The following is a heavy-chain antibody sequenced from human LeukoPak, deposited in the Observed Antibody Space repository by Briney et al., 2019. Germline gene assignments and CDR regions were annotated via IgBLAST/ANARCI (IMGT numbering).Heavy chain of an antibody. CDR3: AKGGRTVKGLYHYYMDV. CDR2: IRYDGSNK. V-gene: IGHV3-30*02. Sequence: PGGSLRLSCAASGFTFSSYGMHWVRQAPGKGLEWVAFIRYDGSNKYYADSVKGRFTISRDNSKNTLYLQMNSLRAEDTAVYYCAKGGRTVKGLYHYYMDVWGKGTTVTVSS. D-gene: IGHD4-11*01. J-gene: IGHJ6*03. CDR1: GFTFSSYG.